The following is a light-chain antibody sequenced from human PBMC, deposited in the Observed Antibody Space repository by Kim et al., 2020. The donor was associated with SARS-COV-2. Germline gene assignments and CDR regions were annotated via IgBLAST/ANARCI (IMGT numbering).Light chain of an antibody. J-gene: IGLJ3*02. CDR1: SSDVGGYNY. CDR2: DVS. CDR3: SSYTSSSTSV. Sequence: GQSITISCTGTSSDVGGYNYVSWYQQHPGKAPKLMIYDVSKRPSGVSNRFSGSKSGNTASLTISGLQAEDEADYYCSSYTSSSTSVFAGGTQLTVL. V-gene: IGLV2-14*04.